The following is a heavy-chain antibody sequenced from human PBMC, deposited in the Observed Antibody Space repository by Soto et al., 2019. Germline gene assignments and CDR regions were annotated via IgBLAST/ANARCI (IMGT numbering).Heavy chain of an antibody. D-gene: IGHD3-22*01. J-gene: IGHJ5*02. V-gene: IGHV4-59*01. CDR3: ARGYYYDSSGP. CDR1: GGSISSYY. CDR2: IYYSGST. Sequence: QVQLQESGPGLVKPSETLSLTCTVSGGSISSYYWSWIRQPPGKGLEWIGYIYYSGSTNYNPSLKSRVTISVDTSKNQFSLKLSSVTAADTAVYYCARGYYYDSSGPWGQGTLVTVSS.